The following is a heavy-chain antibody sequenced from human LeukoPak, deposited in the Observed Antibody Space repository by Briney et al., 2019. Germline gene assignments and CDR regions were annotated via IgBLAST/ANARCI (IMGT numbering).Heavy chain of an antibody. CDR3: ARINYRPIITFSDF. Sequence: GGSLRLSCAASGFTFSRYSMNWVRQAPGKGLEWVSSISSSSSYIKYADSVEDGFTISRDNSKNTLYLQMNSLRADDTAVYYCARINYRPIITFSDFWGQGTLVTVSS. D-gene: IGHD3-16*01. CDR1: GFTFSRYS. CDR2: ISSSSSYI. V-gene: IGHV3-21*04. J-gene: IGHJ4*02.